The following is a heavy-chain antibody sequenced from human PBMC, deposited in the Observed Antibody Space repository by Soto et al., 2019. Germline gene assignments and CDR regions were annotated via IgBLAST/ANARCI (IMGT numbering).Heavy chain of an antibody. CDR2: ISGNGERT. CDR1: EFTFSSYA. Sequence: EVQLSESGGGLVQPGGSLRLSCVASEFTFSSYAMNWVRQAPGQGPEWVSGISGNGERTYYADSVKGRFTTTRDNSKNTLYLEMSSLRAEDTAVYYCAKALTGGSVIVMVIVDSWGHGTLVTVSS. J-gene: IGHJ5*01. CDR3: AKALTGGSVIVMVIVDS. V-gene: IGHV3-23*01. D-gene: IGHD3-22*01.